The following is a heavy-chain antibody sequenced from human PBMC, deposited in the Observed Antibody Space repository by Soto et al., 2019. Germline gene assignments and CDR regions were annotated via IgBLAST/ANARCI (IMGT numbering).Heavy chain of an antibody. CDR3: TTDRRSGYDPQFDF. CDR1: GYTFTGYY. D-gene: IGHD5-12*01. CDR2: INPNSGGT. Sequence: GASVKVSCKASGYTFTGYYMHWVRQAPGQGLEWMGWINPNSGGTNYAQKFQGRATMTRDTSISTAYMELSRLRSDDTAVYYCTTDRRSGYDPQFDFWGQGTLVTVSS. V-gene: IGHV1-2*02. J-gene: IGHJ4*02.